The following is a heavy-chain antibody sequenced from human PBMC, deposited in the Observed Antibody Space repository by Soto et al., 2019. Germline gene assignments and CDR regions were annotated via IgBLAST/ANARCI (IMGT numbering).Heavy chain of an antibody. CDR2: ISYDGSNK. Sequence: QVQLVESGGGVVQPGRSLRLSCAASGFTFSSYGMHWVRQAPGKGLEWVAVISYDGSNKYYADSVKGRFTISRDNSKNTRYLQMNSLRAEDTAVYYCAKVDAFDIWGQGTMVTVSS. CDR3: AKVDAFDI. CDR1: GFTFSSYG. V-gene: IGHV3-30*18. J-gene: IGHJ3*02.